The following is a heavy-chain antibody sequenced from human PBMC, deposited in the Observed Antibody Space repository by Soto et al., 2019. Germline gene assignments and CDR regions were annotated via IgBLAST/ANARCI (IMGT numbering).Heavy chain of an antibody. J-gene: IGHJ4*02. D-gene: IGHD1-20*01. CDR3: ARTVFTYIWNAWLGY. Sequence: ASVKVACKASGYTFTSYGISWVRQAPGEGLEWMGWISAYNGNTNYAQKLQGRVTMTTDTSTSTAYMELRSLRSDDTAVYYCARTVFTYIWNAWLGYWGQGTLVTVSS. CDR2: ISAYNGNT. V-gene: IGHV1-18*01. CDR1: GYTFTSYG.